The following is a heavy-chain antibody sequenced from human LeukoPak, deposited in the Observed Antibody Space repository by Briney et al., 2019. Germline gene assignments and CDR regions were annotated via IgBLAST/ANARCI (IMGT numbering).Heavy chain of an antibody. Sequence: GESLKISCKGSGYSFTSYWIGWVRQMPGKGLEWMAIIYPGVSDTRYSPSFQGQVTISADKSISTAYLQWSSLKVSDTAMYYCARLPLVRGVIPWFDPWGQGTLVTVSS. CDR3: ARLPLVRGVIPWFDP. V-gene: IGHV5-51*01. J-gene: IGHJ5*02. CDR1: GYSFTSYW. CDR2: IYPGVSDT. D-gene: IGHD3-10*01.